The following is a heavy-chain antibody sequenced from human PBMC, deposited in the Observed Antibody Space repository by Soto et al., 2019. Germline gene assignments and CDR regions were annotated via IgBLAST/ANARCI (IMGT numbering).Heavy chain of an antibody. Sequence: ASVKVSCKASGYTFTSYYMHWVRQAPGQGLEWMGIINPSGGSTSYAQKFQGRVTMTRGMSTSTVYMELSSLRSEDTAVYYCARVYPSDTRYGYVGNNWFDPWGQ. D-gene: IGHD5-18*01. CDR1: GYTFTSYY. CDR3: ARVYPSDTRYGYVGNNWFDP. J-gene: IGHJ5*02. V-gene: IGHV1-46*03. CDR2: INPSGGST.